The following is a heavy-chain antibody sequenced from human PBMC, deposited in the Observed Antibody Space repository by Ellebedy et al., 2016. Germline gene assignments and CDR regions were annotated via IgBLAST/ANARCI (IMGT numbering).Heavy chain of an antibody. CDR2: ILDDGNDK. J-gene: IGHJ6*02. D-gene: IGHD3-22*01. Sequence: GGSLRLXXAASGFTFCRYGIHWVRQAPGKGLEWVAAILDDGNDKNYRDSVKGRFTISRDNSKNRVYLQMNSLRVEDTAVYYCARVRSSGFYSNYDLDVWGQGTTVTVSS. CDR1: GFTFCRYG. V-gene: IGHV3-30*03. CDR3: ARVRSSGFYSNYDLDV.